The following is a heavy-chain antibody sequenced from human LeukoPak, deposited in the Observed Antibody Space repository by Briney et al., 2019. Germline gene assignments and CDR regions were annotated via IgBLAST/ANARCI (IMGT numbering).Heavy chain of an antibody. J-gene: IGHJ4*02. CDR3: ARGYYDILTGYPTFDY. CDR2: ISAYNGNT. V-gene: IGHV1-18*01. Sequence: ASVKASCKASGYTFTSYGISWVRQAPGQGLEWMGWISAYNGNTNYAQKLQGRVTMTTDTSTSTAYMELRSLRSDDTAVYYCARGYYDILTGYPTFDYWGQGTLVTVSS. CDR1: GYTFTSYG. D-gene: IGHD3-9*01.